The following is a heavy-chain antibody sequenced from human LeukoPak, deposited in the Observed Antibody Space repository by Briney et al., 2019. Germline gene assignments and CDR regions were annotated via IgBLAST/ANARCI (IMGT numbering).Heavy chain of an antibody. V-gene: IGHV3-23*01. D-gene: IGHD6-13*01. Sequence: GGSLRLSCAASGFTFSSYAMSWVRQAPGKGLEWVSAISGSGGSTNYADSVKGRFTISRDNSKNTLYLQMNSLRAEDTAVYYCAKPGRGIAAAGPIDYWGQGTLVTVSS. J-gene: IGHJ4*02. CDR2: ISGSGGST. CDR1: GFTFSSYA. CDR3: AKPGRGIAAAGPIDY.